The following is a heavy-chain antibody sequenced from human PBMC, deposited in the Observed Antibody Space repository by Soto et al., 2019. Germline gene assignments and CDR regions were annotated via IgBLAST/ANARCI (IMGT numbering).Heavy chain of an antibody. CDR1: GGSFSGYY. V-gene: IGHV4-34*01. CDR2: INYSGST. D-gene: IGHD6-13*01. Sequence: SETLSLTCAVYGGSFSGYYWSWIRQPPGKGLEWIGEINYSGSTNYNPSLKSRVTISVDTSKNQFSLKLSSVTAADTAVYYCARRLDSSSWYRPYYYGMDVWGQGTTVTVSS. CDR3: ARRLDSSSWYRPYYYGMDV. J-gene: IGHJ6*01.